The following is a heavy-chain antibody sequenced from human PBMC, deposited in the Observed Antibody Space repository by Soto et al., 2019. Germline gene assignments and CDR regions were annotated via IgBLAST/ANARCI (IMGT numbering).Heavy chain of an antibody. CDR2: IKQDGSEK. V-gene: IGHV3-7*04. Sequence: GGSLRLSCAASGFTFSSYWMSWVRQAPGKGLEWVANIKQDGSEKYYVDSVKGRFTISRDNAKNSLYLQMNSLRAEDTAVYYCARASSGWYRHFDYWGQGTLVNVSS. CDR1: GFTFSSYW. J-gene: IGHJ4*02. D-gene: IGHD6-13*01. CDR3: ARASSGWYRHFDY.